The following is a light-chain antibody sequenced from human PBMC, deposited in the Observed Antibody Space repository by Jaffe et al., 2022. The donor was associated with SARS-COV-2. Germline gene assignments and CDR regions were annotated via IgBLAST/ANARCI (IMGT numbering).Light chain of an antibody. Sequence: DIVMTQSPDSLAVSLGERATINCRSSQSVLYSSNNKNYLAWYQQKPGQPPKLLIYWASIRESGVPDRFSGSGSGTDFTLTISSLQAEDVAVYYCQQYYTTHTFGGGTKVEIK. CDR3: QQYYTTHT. V-gene: IGKV4-1*01. CDR1: QSVLYSSNNKNY. CDR2: WAS. J-gene: IGKJ4*01.